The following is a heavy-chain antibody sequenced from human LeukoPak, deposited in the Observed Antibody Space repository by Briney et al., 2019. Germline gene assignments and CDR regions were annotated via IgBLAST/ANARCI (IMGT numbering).Heavy chain of an antibody. J-gene: IGHJ5*02. Sequence: PSETLSLTFAVYGGSFIGYYGSWIRQPPGKGLEWIGEINHSGSTNYNPSLKSRVTISVDTSKNQFSLKLSSVTAADTAVYYCARGLAMVTFWFYPWGQGTLVTVSS. D-gene: IGHD5-18*01. V-gene: IGHV4-34*01. CDR1: GGSFIGYY. CDR2: INHSGST. CDR3: ARGLAMVTFWFYP.